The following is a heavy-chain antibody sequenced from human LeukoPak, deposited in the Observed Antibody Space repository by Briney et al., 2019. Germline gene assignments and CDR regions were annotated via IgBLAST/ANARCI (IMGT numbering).Heavy chain of an antibody. D-gene: IGHD5-12*01. CDR3: ARQQLRHEGDWFDP. V-gene: IGHV3-9*01. J-gene: IGHJ5*02. Sequence: GGSLRLSCAASGFTFDDYAMHWVRQAPGKGLEWVSGISWNSGSIGYADSVKGRFTISRDNSKNTLYLQMNSLRAEDTAVYYCARQQLRHEGDWFDPWGQGTLVTVSS. CDR1: GFTFDDYA. CDR2: ISWNSGSI.